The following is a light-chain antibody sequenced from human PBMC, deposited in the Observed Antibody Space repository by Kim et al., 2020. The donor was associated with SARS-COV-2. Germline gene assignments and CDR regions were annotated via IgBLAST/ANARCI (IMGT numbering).Light chain of an antibody. CDR2: DAS. J-gene: IGKJ4*01. V-gene: IGKV3-11*01. Sequence: SLSPGERATLSCRASQSVSSYLAWYQQKPGQAPRLLIYDASNRATGIPARFSGSGSGTDFTLTISSLEPEDFAVYYCQQRSNWPPVFGGGTKLEIK. CDR3: QQRSNWPPV. CDR1: QSVSSY.